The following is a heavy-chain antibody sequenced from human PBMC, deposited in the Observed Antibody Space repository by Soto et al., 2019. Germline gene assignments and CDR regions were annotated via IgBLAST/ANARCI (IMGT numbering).Heavy chain of an antibody. J-gene: IGHJ5*02. CDR2: ISSSSSYT. CDR3: ARGGVLRYFDWLLSDWFDP. V-gene: IGHV3-11*06. D-gene: IGHD3-9*01. Sequence: GSLRLSCAASGFTFSDYYMSWIRQAPGKGLEWVSYISSSSSYTNYADSVKGRFTISRDNAKNSLYLQMNSLRAEDTAVYYCARGGVLRYFDWLLSDWFDPWGQGTLVTVSS. CDR1: GFTFSDYY.